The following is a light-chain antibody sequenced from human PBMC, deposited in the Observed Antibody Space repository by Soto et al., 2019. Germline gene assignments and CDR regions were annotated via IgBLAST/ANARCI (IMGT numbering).Light chain of an antibody. CDR3: QSYDTSLSGYV. CDR1: SSNIGAGYD. CDR2: GNS. V-gene: IGLV1-40*01. J-gene: IGLJ1*01. Sequence: QSVLTQPPSVSGAPGHRVTISCPGSSSNIGAGYDVHWYQQLPGTAPKLLIYGNSNRPSGVPDRFSGSKSGTSASLAITGLQAEDEADYYCQSYDTSLSGYVFGTGTKLTVL.